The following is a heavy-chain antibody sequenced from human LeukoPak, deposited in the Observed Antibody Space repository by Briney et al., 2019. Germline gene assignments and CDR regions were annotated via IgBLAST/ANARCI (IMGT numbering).Heavy chain of an antibody. CDR2: IYYSGST. CDR1: GGSVSSYY. D-gene: IGHD3-22*01. V-gene: IGHV4-59*02. CDR3: ARVSESSGYLFGAFDI. J-gene: IGHJ3*02. Sequence: SETLSLTCTVSGGSVSSYYWSWIRQPPGKGLEWIGYIYYSGSTNYNPSLKSRVTISVDTSKNQFSLKLSSVTAAGTAVYYCARVSESSGYLFGAFDIWGQGTMVTVSS.